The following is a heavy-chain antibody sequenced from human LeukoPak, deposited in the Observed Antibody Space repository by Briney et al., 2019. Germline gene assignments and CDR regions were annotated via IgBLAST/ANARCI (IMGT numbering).Heavy chain of an antibody. J-gene: IGHJ3*02. V-gene: IGHV3-23*01. CDR2: ISGSGGGT. D-gene: IGHD3-10*01. Sequence: GGSLRLSCAASGFTFNNYAMSWVRQAPGKGLEWVSAISGSGGGTYYADSVKGRFTISRDNSENTLNLQMNSLRPEDTAVYYCARRIIMVRGVKGDAFDIWGQGTMVTVSS. CDR1: GFTFNNYA. CDR3: ARRIIMVRGVKGDAFDI.